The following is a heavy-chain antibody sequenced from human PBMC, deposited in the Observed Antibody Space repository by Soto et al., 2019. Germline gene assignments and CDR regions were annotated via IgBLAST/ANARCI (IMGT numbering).Heavy chain of an antibody. CDR3: VRGTDLYKCGF. V-gene: IGHV4-31*01. D-gene: IGHD6-25*01. Sequence: QVQLQESGPGLVKPSQTLSLTCTVCGDSINNGNYYWTWIRQHPGKGLEWIGHVHYSGRIYYNPSLTSTVTMSVDTSKNQVSLELTSVTVADTPVYYCVRGTDLYKCGFWCQGTLVTVSS. CDR1: GDSINNGNYY. J-gene: IGHJ4*02. CDR2: VHYSGRI.